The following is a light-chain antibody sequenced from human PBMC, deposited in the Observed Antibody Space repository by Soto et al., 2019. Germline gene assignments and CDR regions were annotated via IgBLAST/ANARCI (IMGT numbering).Light chain of an antibody. Sequence: DIQMTQSPSSLSASVGDRVTITGRASQSISSYLNWYQHKPGKAPKLLIYAASSLHSGVPSRFSGSGSGTDFTLTISSLQPEDFATYSCQQTYRTPLTFGGGTKVDIK. CDR1: QSISSY. V-gene: IGKV1-39*01. CDR2: AAS. J-gene: IGKJ4*01. CDR3: QQTYRTPLT.